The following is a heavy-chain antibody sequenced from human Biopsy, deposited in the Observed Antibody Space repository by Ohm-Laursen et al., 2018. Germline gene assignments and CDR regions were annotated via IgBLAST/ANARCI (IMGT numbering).Heavy chain of an antibody. Sequence: GASVKVSCKPSGYTFAGYYLHWMRQAPGHGLEWMGWINPNSGNANYAQSFQGRLTVTRDTSISTAYMELTSLTFDDTAIYYCARVPAYPSIDGYYGLDLWGQGTTVIVSS. V-gene: IGHV1-2*02. CDR3: ARVPAYPSIDGYYGLDL. CDR1: GYTFAGYY. CDR2: INPNSGNA. D-gene: IGHD3-9*01. J-gene: IGHJ6*02.